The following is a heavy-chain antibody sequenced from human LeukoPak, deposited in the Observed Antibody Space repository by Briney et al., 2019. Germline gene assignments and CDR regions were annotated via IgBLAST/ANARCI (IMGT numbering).Heavy chain of an antibody. V-gene: IGHV4-39*07. CDR2: IYHSGST. J-gene: IGHJ4*02. CDR1: GGSISSSSYY. Sequence: PSETLSLTCTVSGGSISSSSYYWGWIRQPPGKGLEWIGYIYHSGSTYYNPSLKSRVTISVDTSKNQFSLKLSSVTAADTAVYYCARGTVSPYYWGQGTLVTVSS. D-gene: IGHD4-11*01. CDR3: ARGTVSPYY.